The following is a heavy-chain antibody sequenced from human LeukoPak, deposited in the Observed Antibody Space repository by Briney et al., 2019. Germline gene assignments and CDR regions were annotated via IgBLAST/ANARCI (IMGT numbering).Heavy chain of an antibody. Sequence: SETLSLTCAVYGYSISSGYYWGWIRQPPGQGLEWIGTISHSGSAYYNPSLKSRVTISLDTSKNQFSLRLSSVTAAGTAVYYCARHPIGTAMVSYFDYWGQGTPVTVSS. CDR1: GYSISSGYY. CDR2: ISHSGSA. D-gene: IGHD5-18*01. CDR3: ARHPIGTAMVSYFDY. J-gene: IGHJ4*02. V-gene: IGHV4-38-2*01.